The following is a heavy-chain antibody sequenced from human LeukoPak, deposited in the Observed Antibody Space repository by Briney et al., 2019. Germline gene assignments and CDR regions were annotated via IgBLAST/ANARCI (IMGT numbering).Heavy chain of an antibody. CDR3: ARAAPRVLRYFDWFRLNDAFDI. Sequence: GGSLRLSCAASGFIFTNYFMSWVRQAPGKGLEWVASIKHDGSEKYYVDSVRGRFTISRDNTMNSLYLQMSSLRAEDTAVYYCARAAPRVLRYFDWFRLNDAFDIWGQGTMVTVSS. J-gene: IGHJ3*02. CDR2: IKHDGSEK. CDR1: GFIFTNYF. V-gene: IGHV3-7*01. D-gene: IGHD3-9*01.